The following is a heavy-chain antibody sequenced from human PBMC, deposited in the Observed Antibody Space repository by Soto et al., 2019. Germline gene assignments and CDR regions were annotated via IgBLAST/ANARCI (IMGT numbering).Heavy chain of an antibody. D-gene: IGHD2-15*01. CDR2: MNPNSGNP. V-gene: IGHV1-8*01. CDR1: GYTFTSYD. CDR3: ARERSGYFDY. Sequence: QVQLVQSGAEVKKPGASVKVSCKAPGYTFTSYDINWVRQATGQGLEWMGWMNPNSGNPGYAQEFQGRVTMPRNTSISTAYMELSSLRSEDTAVYNCARERSGYFDYWCQGTLVTVSS. J-gene: IGHJ4*02.